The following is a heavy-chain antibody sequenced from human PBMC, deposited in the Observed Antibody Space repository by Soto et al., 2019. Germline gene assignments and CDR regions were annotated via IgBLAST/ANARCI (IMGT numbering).Heavy chain of an antibody. CDR2: FNPNSGDT. CDR3: AREASAVISLDY. D-gene: IGHD6-19*01. CDR1: GYIFTAYS. J-gene: IGHJ4*02. Sequence: SVKVSCKASGYIFTAYSMHWVRQAPGQGLEWVGWFNPNSGDTIYAQKFRGRVTLTGDTSISTAYMELYSLTSDDTAVYYCAREASAVISLDYWGQGTLVTVSS. V-gene: IGHV1-2*02.